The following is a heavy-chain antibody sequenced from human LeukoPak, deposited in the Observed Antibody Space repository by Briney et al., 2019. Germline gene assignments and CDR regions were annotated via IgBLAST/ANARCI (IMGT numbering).Heavy chain of an antibody. V-gene: IGHV4-59*01. CDR1: GGSISGYY. D-gene: IGHD2-2*01. CDR2: IYYSGST. CDR3: ARAARYCSSTSCRTWFDP. J-gene: IGHJ5*02. Sequence: SETLSLTCTVSGGSISGYYWSWIRQPPGKGLEWIGYIYYSGSTNYNPSLKSRVTISVDTSKNQFSLKLSSVTAADTAVYYCARAARYCSSTSCRTWFDPWGQGTLVTVSS.